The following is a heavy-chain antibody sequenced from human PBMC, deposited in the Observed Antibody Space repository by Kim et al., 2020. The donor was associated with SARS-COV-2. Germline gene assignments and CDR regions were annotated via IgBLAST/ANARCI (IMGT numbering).Heavy chain of an antibody. J-gene: IGHJ4*02. D-gene: IGHD1-7*01. Sequence: NGNKKSSPRFQGRVTFTRDTSATTAYMELSRLTSEDTAVYYCARAQELDYWGQGTLVIVSS. V-gene: IGHV1-3*01. CDR2: NGNK. CDR3: ARAQELDY.